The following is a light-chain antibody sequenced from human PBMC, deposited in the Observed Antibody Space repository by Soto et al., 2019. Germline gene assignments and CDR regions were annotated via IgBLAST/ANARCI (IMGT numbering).Light chain of an antibody. Sequence: DIQMTQSPSSLAASVGARVTITCRASQSISTYLNWYQQKPGKAPKVLIFDASRLQSGVASRFSGSGSGTDFSLTSSSMQPEDSATYYCQQTYSAPWTFGQGTKVQVK. CDR1: QSISTY. CDR3: QQTYSAPWT. V-gene: IGKV1-39*01. J-gene: IGKJ1*01. CDR2: DAS.